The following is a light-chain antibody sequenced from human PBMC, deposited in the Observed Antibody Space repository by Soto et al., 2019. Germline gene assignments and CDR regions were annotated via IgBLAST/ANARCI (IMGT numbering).Light chain of an antibody. CDR3: SSYTSGSTLV. CDR2: DVS. J-gene: IGLJ2*01. CDR1: SSDVGGYNS. V-gene: IGLV2-14*03. Sequence: QSVLTQPASVSGSPGQSITISCTGTSSDVGGYNSVSWYQQHPGKAPKLMIYDVSNRPSGVSNRFSGSKSGNTASLTISGLQAEDEADYYCSSYTSGSTLVFGGGTKVTVL.